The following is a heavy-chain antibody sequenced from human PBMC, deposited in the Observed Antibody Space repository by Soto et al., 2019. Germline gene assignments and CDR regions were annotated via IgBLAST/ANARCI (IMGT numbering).Heavy chain of an antibody. D-gene: IGHD2-15*01. CDR1: GYSFTKYW. J-gene: IGHJ6*02. V-gene: IGHV5-51*01. Sequence: GESLKISCKGSGYSFTKYWIGWVRQMPGKGLEWMAIIYPDESDTRYSPSFQGQVTISADNSLYMQMNSLRAEDTALYYCAKACRVGYYYYGMDVWGQGTKVTVSS. CDR2: IYPDESDT. CDR3: AKACRVGYYYYGMDV.